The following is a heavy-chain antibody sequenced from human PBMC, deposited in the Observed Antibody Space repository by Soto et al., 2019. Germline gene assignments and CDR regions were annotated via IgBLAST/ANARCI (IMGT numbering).Heavy chain of an antibody. Sequence: QVQLQESGPGLVKPSQTLSLTCTVSGGSISSGGYYWSWIRQHPGKGLEWIGYIYYSGSTYYNPSLKSRVTISVDTSKNQFALKLSSVTAADTAVXXXXRDRNSGWYKVFDPWGQGTLVTVSS. CDR2: IYYSGST. CDR3: XRDRNSGWYKVFDP. J-gene: IGHJ5*02. V-gene: IGHV4-31*03. CDR1: GGSISSGGYY. D-gene: IGHD6-19*01.